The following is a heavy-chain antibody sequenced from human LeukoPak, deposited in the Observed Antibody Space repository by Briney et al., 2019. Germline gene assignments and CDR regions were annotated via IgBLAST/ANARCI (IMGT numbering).Heavy chain of an antibody. D-gene: IGHD2-15*01. CDR3: VRGYSFGPYGMDV. Sequence: GGSLRLSCAASGFTFATYAMHWVRQAPGKGLEYVSAISDSGGSTYYADSVKGRFTISRDNSKNTLYLQMSSLRAEDTAVYFCVRGYSFGPYGMDVWGQGTTVTVSS. J-gene: IGHJ6*02. CDR1: GFTFATYA. CDR2: ISDSGGST. V-gene: IGHV3-64D*09.